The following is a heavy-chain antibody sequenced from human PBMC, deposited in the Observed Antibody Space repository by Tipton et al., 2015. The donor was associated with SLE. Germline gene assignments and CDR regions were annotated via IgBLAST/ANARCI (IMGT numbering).Heavy chain of an antibody. Sequence: TLSLTCTVSGGSISSSTYYWGWIRQPPGKGLEWIGYISYGGGTNYNPSLKSRVTMSVDTAKNQFSLKLSSVTAADTAVYYCARVGYSSSWYADYWGQGTLVTVSS. CDR3: ARVGYSSSWYADY. CDR1: GGSISSSTYY. CDR2: ISYGGGT. V-gene: IGHV4-61*05. J-gene: IGHJ4*02. D-gene: IGHD6-13*01.